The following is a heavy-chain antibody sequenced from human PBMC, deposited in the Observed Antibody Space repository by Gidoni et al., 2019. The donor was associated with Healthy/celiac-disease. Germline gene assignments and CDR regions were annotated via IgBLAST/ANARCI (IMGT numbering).Heavy chain of an antibody. CDR1: GYTFTSSG. Sequence: QVQLVQSGAEVKKPGASVTVSCKASGYTFTSSGIRWVRQAPGQGLEWIGWISAYKGNTNYAQKLQGRVTMTTDTSTSTAYMGLRSRRSDDPAVYYCARHLTAVTNVYYYYYYGMDVWGQGTTVTVSS. CDR3: ARHLTAVTNVYYYYYYGMDV. J-gene: IGHJ6*02. D-gene: IGHD4-17*01. V-gene: IGHV1-18*01. CDR2: ISAYKGNT.